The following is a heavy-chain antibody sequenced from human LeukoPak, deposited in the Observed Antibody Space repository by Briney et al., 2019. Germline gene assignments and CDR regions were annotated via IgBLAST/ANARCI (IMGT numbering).Heavy chain of an antibody. CDR2: IYTSGTT. Sequence: SETLSLTCTVSGGSISNYYWSWIRQPAGKGLEWIGRIYTSGTTRYNPSLKSRVTMSVDTSKNQFSLNLSSVTAADTAVYYCARFSSIAAAFDYWGLGTLVTVSS. J-gene: IGHJ4*02. D-gene: IGHD6-13*01. CDR1: GGSISNYY. V-gene: IGHV4-4*07. CDR3: ARFSSIAAAFDY.